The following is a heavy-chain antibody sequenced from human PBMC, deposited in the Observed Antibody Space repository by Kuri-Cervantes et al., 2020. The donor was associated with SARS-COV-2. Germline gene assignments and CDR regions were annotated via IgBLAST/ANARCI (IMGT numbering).Heavy chain of an antibody. CDR3: ARDLELQLEPTLDY. Sequence: ASVKVSCKASGYTFTSYYMHWVRQAPGQGLEWMGIINPSGGSTSYAQKFQGRVTMTRDTSTSTAYMELRSLRSDDTAVYYCARDLELQLEPTLDYWGQGTLVTVSS. J-gene: IGHJ4*02. CDR1: GYTFTSYY. CDR2: INPSGGST. V-gene: IGHV1-46*01. D-gene: IGHD1-1*01.